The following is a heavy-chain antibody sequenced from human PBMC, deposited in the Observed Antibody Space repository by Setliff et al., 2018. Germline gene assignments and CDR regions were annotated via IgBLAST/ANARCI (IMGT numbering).Heavy chain of an antibody. CDR3: ATSDWYAAFDH. CDR2: IYSGGST. CDR1: GFTFNNYW. V-gene: IGHV3-66*01. Sequence: GGSLRLSCATSGFTFNNYWMHWVRQAPGKGLEWVSVIYSGGSTYYADSVKGRFTISRDNSKNTLYLQMNSLRAEDAAVYYCATSDWYAAFDHWGQGTLVTVSS. J-gene: IGHJ4*02. D-gene: IGHD6-19*01.